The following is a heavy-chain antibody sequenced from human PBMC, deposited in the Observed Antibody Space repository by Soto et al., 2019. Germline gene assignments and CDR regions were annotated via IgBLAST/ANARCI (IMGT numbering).Heavy chain of an antibody. CDR1: GGTFSSYA. V-gene: IGHV1-69*05. Sequence: GASVKVSCKASGGTFSSYAISWVRQAPGQGLEWMGGIIPIFGTANYAQKFQGRVTMTTDTSTSTAYMELRSLRSDDTAVYYCARVTSSIVVVPDYGMDVWGQGTTVTVSS. J-gene: IGHJ6*02. CDR2: IIPIFGTA. D-gene: IGHD2-2*01. CDR3: ARVTSSIVVVPDYGMDV.